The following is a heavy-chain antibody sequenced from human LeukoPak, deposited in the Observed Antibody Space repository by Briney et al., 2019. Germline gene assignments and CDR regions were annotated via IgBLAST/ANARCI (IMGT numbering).Heavy chain of an antibody. J-gene: IGHJ4*02. V-gene: IGHV3-23*01. CDR3: AKGSSPTMPRVPDY. CDR1: GFTFSSYG. CDR2: TSGSGGST. Sequence: GGSLRLSCAASGFTFSSYGMSWVRQAPGKGLEWVSATSGSGGSTYYADSAKGRFTISRDNSKNTLYLQMSSLRAEDTAVYYCAKGSSPTMPRVPDYWGQGTLVTVSS. D-gene: IGHD2-2*01.